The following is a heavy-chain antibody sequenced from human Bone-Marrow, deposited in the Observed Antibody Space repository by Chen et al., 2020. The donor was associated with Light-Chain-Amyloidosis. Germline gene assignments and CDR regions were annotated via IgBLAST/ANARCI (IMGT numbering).Heavy chain of an antibody. CDR3: AKDRWYTASWFNPCFDS. D-gene: IGHD6-13*01. V-gene: IGHV3-23*01. J-gene: IGHJ4*02. CDR1: GLTFSNYP. Sequence: VQLLESGGALVQPGGSLRLSCEASGLTFSNYPMSWVRQAPGKGLEWVSVISESGDTSYADSVKGRFTISRDNSKNTLYLQVDSLRAEDTAVYYCAKDRWYTASWFNPCFDSWGQGILVTDSS. CDR2: ISESGDT.